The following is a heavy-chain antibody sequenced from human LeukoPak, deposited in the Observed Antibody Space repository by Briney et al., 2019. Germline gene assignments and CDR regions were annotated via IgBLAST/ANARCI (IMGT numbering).Heavy chain of an antibody. J-gene: IGHJ4*02. CDR1: GFTFSSYA. V-gene: IGHV3-23*01. D-gene: IGHD4/OR15-4a*01. CDR3: ARRAGAYSHPYDY. Sequence: GGSLRLSCAASGFTFSSYAMSWVRQAPGKGLEWVSSISGSGGSTYYTDSVKGHFSISRDNSKNTLYLQMNSLRAEDTAVYYCARRAGAYSHPYDYWGQGTLVTVSS. CDR2: ISGSGGST.